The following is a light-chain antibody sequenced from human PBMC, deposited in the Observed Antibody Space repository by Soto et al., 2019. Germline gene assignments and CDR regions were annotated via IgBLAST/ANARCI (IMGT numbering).Light chain of an antibody. CDR3: QQSYSTLGLT. V-gene: IGKV1-39*01. CDR2: AAS. Sequence: DIQMTQSPSSLSASVGDRVTITCRASQSISSYLNWYQQKPGKAPKLLIYAASSLHSGVPSRFSGSGSGTAFTLTISSLQPEDFATYYCQQSYSTLGLTFGGGTKVEIK. J-gene: IGKJ4*01. CDR1: QSISSY.